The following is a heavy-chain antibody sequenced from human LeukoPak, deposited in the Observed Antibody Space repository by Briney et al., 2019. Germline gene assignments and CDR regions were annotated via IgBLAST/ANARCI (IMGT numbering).Heavy chain of an antibody. CDR3: ARAGYYDSSGYPYYFDY. CDR2: INPSGGST. V-gene: IGHV1-46*01. D-gene: IGHD3-22*01. CDR1: GYTFTSYY. Sequence: GASVKVSCKASGYTFTSYYMHWVRQAPGQGLEWMGIINPSGGSTSYAQKFQGRVTMTRDTSTSTVYMELSSLRSEDTAVYYCARAGYYDSSGYPYYFDYWGQGTLVTVSS. J-gene: IGHJ4*02.